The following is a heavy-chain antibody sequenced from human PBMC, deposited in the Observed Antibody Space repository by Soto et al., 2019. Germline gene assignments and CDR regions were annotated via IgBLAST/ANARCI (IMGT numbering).Heavy chain of an antibody. D-gene: IGHD2-8*02. CDR2: ISYDGSNK. CDR3: ASERLAVLRSVLDY. J-gene: IGHJ4*02. Sequence: GGSLRLSCAASGVTFSSYGMHWVRQAPGKGLEWVALISYDGSNKYYADSVKGRFTISRDNSKNTLYLQMNSLRTEDTAVYYCASERLAVLRSVLDYWGQGTLVTVSS. V-gene: IGHV3-30*03. CDR1: GVTFSSYG.